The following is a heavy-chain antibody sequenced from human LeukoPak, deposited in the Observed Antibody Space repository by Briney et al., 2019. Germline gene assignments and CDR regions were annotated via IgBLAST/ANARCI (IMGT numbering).Heavy chain of an antibody. CDR2: ISSSSSYI. D-gene: IGHD3-3*01. CDR1: GFTFSSYA. V-gene: IGHV3-21*01. Sequence: GGSLRLSCAASGFTFSSYAMSWVRQAPGKGLEWVSSISSSSSYIYYADSVKGRFTISRDNAKNSLYLQMNSLRAEDTAVYYCARDESYYDFWSGYTIDAFDIWGQGTMVTVSS. J-gene: IGHJ3*02. CDR3: ARDESYYDFWSGYTIDAFDI.